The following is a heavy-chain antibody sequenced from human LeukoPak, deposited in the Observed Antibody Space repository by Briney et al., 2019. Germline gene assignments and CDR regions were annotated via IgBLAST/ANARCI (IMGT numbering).Heavy chain of an antibody. J-gene: IGHJ4*02. D-gene: IGHD3-9*01. CDR2: ISGSGGSA. Sequence: GGSLRLFCAASGFTFSSYAMSWVRQAPGKGLEWVSAISGSGGSAYYADSVRGRFTISRDNSKNTLYLQLNSLRAEDTPVYYCARNPYDILTGYYSDYWGQGTLVTVSS. CDR3: ARNPYDILTGYYSDY. CDR1: GFTFSSYA. V-gene: IGHV3-23*01.